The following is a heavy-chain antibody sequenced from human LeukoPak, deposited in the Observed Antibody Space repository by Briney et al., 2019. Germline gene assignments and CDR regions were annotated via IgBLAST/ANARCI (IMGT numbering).Heavy chain of an antibody. CDR1: GGPFSGYY. V-gene: IGHV4-34*01. CDR2: INHSGST. J-gene: IGHJ4*02. D-gene: IGHD3-22*01. CDR3: ARTYYYDSSGYGFDY. Sequence: SETLSLTCAVYGGPFSGYYWSWIRQPPGKGLEWIGEINHSGSTNYNPSLKSRVTISVDTSKNQFSLKLSSVTAADTAVYYCARTYYYDSSGYGFDYWGQGTLVTVSS.